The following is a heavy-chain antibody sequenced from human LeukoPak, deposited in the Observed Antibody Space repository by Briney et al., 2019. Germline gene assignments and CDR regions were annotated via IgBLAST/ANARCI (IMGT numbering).Heavy chain of an antibody. CDR2: INHSGSA. V-gene: IGHV4-34*01. CDR1: GGSISGYY. J-gene: IGHJ4*02. Sequence: SETLSLTCTVSGGSISGYYWSWIRQPPGKGLEWIGEINHSGSANYNPSLKSRVTISLDTSKNQFSLKLSSVTAADTAVYYCARGQGTVTTHWGQGTLVTVSS. D-gene: IGHD4-17*01. CDR3: ARGQGTVTTH.